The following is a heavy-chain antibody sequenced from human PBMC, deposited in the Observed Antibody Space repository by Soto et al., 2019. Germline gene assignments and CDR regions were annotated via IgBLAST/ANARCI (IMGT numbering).Heavy chain of an antibody. Sequence: VQLVESGGGLVQPGGSLRLSCAASGFTVSSNYMSWVRQAPGKGLEWVSVIYSGGSTYYADSVKGRFTISRDNSKNPLYLQMNSLRAEDTAVYYCARARGDTAMATGFDYWGQGTLVTVSS. CDR3: ARARGDTAMATGFDY. CDR2: IYSGGST. CDR1: GFTVSSNY. D-gene: IGHD5-18*01. J-gene: IGHJ4*02. V-gene: IGHV3-66*01.